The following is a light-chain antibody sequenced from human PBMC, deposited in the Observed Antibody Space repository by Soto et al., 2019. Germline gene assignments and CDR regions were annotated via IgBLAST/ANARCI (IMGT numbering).Light chain of an antibody. CDR1: QSVRNW. V-gene: IGKV1-5*01. CDR2: DSS. J-gene: IGKJ3*01. Sequence: DIQMTQSPSTLFASVGDRVTITCRASQSVRNWLAWYQQKPGRAPHLLIYDSSTLEPGVPSRFRGSGSGTEFTLTINGLQPDDFATYYCQQYDNLPRFGPGTKVDIK. CDR3: QQYDNLPR.